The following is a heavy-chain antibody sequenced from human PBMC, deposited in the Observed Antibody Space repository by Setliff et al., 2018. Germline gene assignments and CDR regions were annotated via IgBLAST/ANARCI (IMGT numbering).Heavy chain of an antibody. CDR2: MYYSGKT. CDR3: ARHPSSGSYYGGSIFYFDD. D-gene: IGHD1-26*01. Sequence: PSETLSLTCTVSGGSVSSSSYYWGWIRQSPGKGLEWIGTMYYSGKTFYMPSLQSRVTISADTSTNQLSLKLSFVTAADTAVYYCARHPSSGSYYGGSIFYFDDWGPGILVTVSS. V-gene: IGHV4-39*01. CDR1: GGSVSSSSYY. J-gene: IGHJ4*02.